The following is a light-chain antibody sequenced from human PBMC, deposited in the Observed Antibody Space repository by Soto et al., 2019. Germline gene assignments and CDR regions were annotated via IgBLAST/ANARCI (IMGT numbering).Light chain of an antibody. CDR2: AAS. Sequence: DIQLTQSPSFLSASVGDRVTITCRASQGISSYLAWYQQKPGKAPKLLIYAASTLQSGVPSRFSGRGSGTEFTLTISSLQPEDFATYYCQQLNSYPLTVGPGTKVDIK. J-gene: IGKJ3*01. CDR1: QGISSY. CDR3: QQLNSYPLT. V-gene: IGKV1-9*01.